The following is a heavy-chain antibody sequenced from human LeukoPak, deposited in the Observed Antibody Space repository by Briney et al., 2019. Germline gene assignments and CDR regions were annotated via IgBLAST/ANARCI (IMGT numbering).Heavy chain of an antibody. D-gene: IGHD3-10*01. CDR1: GYTFTSYG. CDR2: ISAYNGNT. Sequence: ASVKVSCKASGYTFTSYGISWVRQAPGQGLEWMGWISAYNGNTNYAQKLQGRVTMTTDTSTSTAYMELRSLRSDDTAVYYCARASMVRGVYSHTLNWFDPWGQGTLVTVSS. CDR3: ARASMVRGVYSHTLNWFDP. V-gene: IGHV1-18*01. J-gene: IGHJ5*02.